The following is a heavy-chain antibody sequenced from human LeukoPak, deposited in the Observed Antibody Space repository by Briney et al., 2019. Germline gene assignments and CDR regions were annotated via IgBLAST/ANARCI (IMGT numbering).Heavy chain of an antibody. CDR3: ARETRIRGVSVRESHYFYYYGMDV. CDR2: IYANGDT. CDR1: GGSIDNFY. D-gene: IGHD3-10*01. Sequence: PSETLSLTCTVSGGSIDNFYWTWIRQPAGRGLEWIGRIYANGDTNYNPSLRSRLTLSVATSRNQFSLSLTSETAADTAVYYCARETRIRGVSVRESHYFYYYGMDVWGQGTTVIVSS. V-gene: IGHV4-4*07. J-gene: IGHJ6*02.